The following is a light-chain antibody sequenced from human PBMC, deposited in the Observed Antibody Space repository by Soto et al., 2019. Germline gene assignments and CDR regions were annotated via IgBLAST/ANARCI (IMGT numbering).Light chain of an antibody. CDR1: QSVHNNY. J-gene: IGKJ5*01. V-gene: IGKV3-20*01. CDR2: AAS. CDR3: QQYGSSRPIT. Sequence: EIVLTQSPGTLSLSPGERATLSCRARQSVHNNYLSWYQQNPGQAPTLLIYAASSRRTGIPGRFSGSGSGTVFTLTISRLEPEDSAVYCYQQYGSSRPITFGQGTRLEI.